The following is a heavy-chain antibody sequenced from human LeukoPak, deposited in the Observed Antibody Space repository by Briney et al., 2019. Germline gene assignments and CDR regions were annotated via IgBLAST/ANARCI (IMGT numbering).Heavy chain of an antibody. V-gene: IGHV4-38-2*02. CDR2: IYHSGST. D-gene: IGHD1-26*01. J-gene: IGHJ4*02. CDR3: AREGYSGSYSYFDY. Sequence: SETLSLTCTVSRYSISSGYYWGWIRQPPGKGLEWIGSIYHSGSTYYNASLKSRVTISVDTSKNQFSLKLSSVTAADTAVYYCAREGYSGSYSYFDYWGQGTLVTVSS. CDR1: RYSISSGYY.